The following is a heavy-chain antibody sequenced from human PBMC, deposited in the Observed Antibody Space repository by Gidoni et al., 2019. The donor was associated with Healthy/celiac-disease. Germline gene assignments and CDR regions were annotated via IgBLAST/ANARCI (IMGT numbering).Heavy chain of an antibody. CDR2: ISYDGSNK. D-gene: IGHD3-3*01. V-gene: IGHV3-30-3*01. Sequence: QVQLVESGGGVVQPGRSLRLSCAASGFTFSSYAMHWARQAPGKGLEWVAVISYDGSNKYYADSVKGRFTISRDNSKNTLYLQMNSLRAEDTAVYYCARDNQRVAYYDFWSGLGLIDYWGQGTLVTVSS. CDR1: GFTFSSYA. J-gene: IGHJ4*02. CDR3: ARDNQRVAYYDFWSGLGLIDY.